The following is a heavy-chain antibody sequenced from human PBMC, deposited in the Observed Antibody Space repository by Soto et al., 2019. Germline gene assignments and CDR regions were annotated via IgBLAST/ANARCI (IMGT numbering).Heavy chain of an antibody. J-gene: IGHJ4*02. CDR2: ISYDGSNK. CDR1: GFTFSSYG. V-gene: IGHV3-30*18. D-gene: IGHD2-15*01. CDR3: AKDKGYCSGGSCYSSNYYFDY. Sequence: QVQLVESGGGVAQPGRSLRLSCAASGFTFSSYGMHWVRQAPGKGLEWVAVISYDGSNKYYADSVKGRFTISRDNSKNTLYLQMNSLRAEDTAVYYCAKDKGYCSGGSCYSSNYYFDYWGQGTLVTVSS.